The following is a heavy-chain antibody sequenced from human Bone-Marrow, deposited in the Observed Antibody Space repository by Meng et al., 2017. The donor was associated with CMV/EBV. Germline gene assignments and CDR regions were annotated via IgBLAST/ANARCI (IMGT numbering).Heavy chain of an antibody. V-gene: IGHV3-23*03. Sequence: GESLKISCAASGFTFSSYAMSWVRQAPGKGLEWVSVIYSGGSSTYYADSVKGRFTISRDNSKNTLYLQMNSLRAEDTAVYYCAKGLGGAARPFQHWGQGTLVTVSS. D-gene: IGHD6-6*01. CDR3: AKGLGGAARPFQH. CDR2: IYSGGSST. J-gene: IGHJ1*01. CDR1: GFTFSSYA.